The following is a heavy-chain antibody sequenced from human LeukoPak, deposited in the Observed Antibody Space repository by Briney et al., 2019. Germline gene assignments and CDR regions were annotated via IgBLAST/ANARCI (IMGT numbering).Heavy chain of an antibody. CDR1: GESFSGYY. J-gene: IGHJ3*02. V-gene: IGHV4-34*01. Sequence: SETLSLTCAVYGESFSGYYWSWVRQSPGKELEWIGEITYGGSTNYNPSLKSRVTISVDTSKNQFSLKLSSVTAADTAVYYCARLHDSGGRAFDIWGQGTMVTVSS. CDR3: ARLHDSGGRAFDI. CDR2: ITYGGST. D-gene: IGHD1-26*01.